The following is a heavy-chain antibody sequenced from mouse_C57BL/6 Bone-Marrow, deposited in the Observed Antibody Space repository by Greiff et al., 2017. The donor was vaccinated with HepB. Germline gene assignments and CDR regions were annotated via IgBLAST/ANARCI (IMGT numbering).Heavy chain of an antibody. D-gene: IGHD2-5*01. Sequence: ESGPGLVKPSQSLSLTCSVTGYSITSGYYWNWIRQFPGNKLEWMGYISYDGSNNYNPSLKNRISITRDTSKNQFFLKLNSVTTEDTATYYCAIYYSNYDFDYWGQGTTLTVSS. CDR1: GYSITSGYY. CDR2: ISYDGSN. V-gene: IGHV3-6*01. CDR3: AIYYSNYDFDY. J-gene: IGHJ2*01.